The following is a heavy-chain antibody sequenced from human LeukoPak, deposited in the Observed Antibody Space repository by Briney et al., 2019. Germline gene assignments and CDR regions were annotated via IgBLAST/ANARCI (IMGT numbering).Heavy chain of an antibody. D-gene: IGHD3-16*02. Sequence: GGSLRLSCTVSGFTVSSNSMSWVRQAPGKGLEWVSFIYSDNTHYSDSVKGRFTISRDNSKNTLYLQMNSLRAEDTAVYYCAKSELSYYYYYMDVWGKGTTVTVSS. CDR3: AKSELSYYYYYMDV. CDR1: GFTVSSNS. V-gene: IGHV3-53*01. CDR2: IYSDNT. J-gene: IGHJ6*03.